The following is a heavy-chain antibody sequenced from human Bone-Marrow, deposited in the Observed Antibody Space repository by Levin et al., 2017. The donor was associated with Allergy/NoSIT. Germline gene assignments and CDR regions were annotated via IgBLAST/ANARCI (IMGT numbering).Heavy chain of an antibody. J-gene: IGHJ4*02. D-gene: IGHD2-21*02. V-gene: IGHV4-34*01. Sequence: SCAVYGGSFSGYYWSWIRQPPGKGLEWIGEINHSGSTNYNPSLKSRVTISVDTSKNQFSLKLSSVTAADTAVYYCARGRQAYCGGDCSVDYWGQGTLVTVSS. CDR2: INHSGST. CDR3: ARGRQAYCGGDCSVDY. CDR1: GGSFSGYY.